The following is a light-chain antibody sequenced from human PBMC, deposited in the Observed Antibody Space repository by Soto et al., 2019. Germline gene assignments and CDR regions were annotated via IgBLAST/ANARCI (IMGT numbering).Light chain of an antibody. CDR1: QTVSSY. Sequence: ENVLTHSPGTLSLSSGERTTLSFRASQTVSSYLNWYQQRPGQAPRLLISGASRRATGIPDRFSGSGSGTDFTRTISRLEPEDFALYDCHQYGTSTSTFGQGTRLEIK. CDR2: GAS. V-gene: IGKV3-20*01. CDR3: HQYGTSTST. J-gene: IGKJ5*01.